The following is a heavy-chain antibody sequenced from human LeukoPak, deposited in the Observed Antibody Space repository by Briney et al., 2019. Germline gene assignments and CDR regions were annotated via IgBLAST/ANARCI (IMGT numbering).Heavy chain of an antibody. CDR3: AKDATASPYFHWFDN. CDR1: GFTFSSYA. D-gene: IGHD3-9*01. CDR2: ISSGDRT. V-gene: IGHV3-23*01. Sequence: GGSLRLSCAASGFTFSSYAMNWVRQAPGKGLEWVAGISSGDRTFHAESVKGRFTISRDKSKDTLYLQMNSLRAEDTAVYYCAKDATASPYFHWFDNWGQGTQVIISS. J-gene: IGHJ4*02.